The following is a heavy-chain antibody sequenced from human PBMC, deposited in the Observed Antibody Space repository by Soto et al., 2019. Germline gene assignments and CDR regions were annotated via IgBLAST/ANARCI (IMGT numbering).Heavy chain of an antibody. CDR3: ARDVSKNTIGVVDS. D-gene: IGHD3-16*01. CDR2: INNGGDIV. J-gene: IGHJ4*02. CDR1: GFTFSDYY. Sequence: QVQLVESGGGLVKPGQSLRLSCATSGFTFSDYYMAWIRQAPGKGLEWVGYINNGGDIVHYSDSVKGQFRISRDNTKNSLFLQMTNLRAEDTAIYYCARDVSKNTIGVVDSWGQGALVTVSS. V-gene: IGHV3-11*01.